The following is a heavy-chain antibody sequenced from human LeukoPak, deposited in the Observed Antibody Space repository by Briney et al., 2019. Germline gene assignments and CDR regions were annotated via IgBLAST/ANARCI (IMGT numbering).Heavy chain of an antibody. V-gene: IGHV4-59*01. Sequence: SETLSLTCTVSGGSISSYYWSWIRQPPGKGLEWIGYISCSGTTNYNPSLESRVTISVDTSKNQFSLKLTSVTPADTAVYYCARGDKRVTFGGVIVPFDHWGQGTLVTVSS. D-gene: IGHD3-16*02. CDR2: ISCSGTT. CDR1: GGSISSYY. CDR3: ARGDKRVTFGGVIVPFDH. J-gene: IGHJ4*02.